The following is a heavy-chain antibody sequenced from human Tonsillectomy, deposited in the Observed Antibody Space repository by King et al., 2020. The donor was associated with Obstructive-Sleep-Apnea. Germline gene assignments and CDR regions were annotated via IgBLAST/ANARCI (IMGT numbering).Heavy chain of an antibody. D-gene: IGHD3-10*01. CDR2: VNHSGSA. CDR3: ARGRYYASGSYYPPDY. CDR1: GGSFSGYY. J-gene: IGHJ4*02. Sequence: VQLQQWGAGLLKPSETLSLTCAVYGGSFSGYYWAWIRQPPGKGLEWVGEVNHSGSANYNPSLKSRVTISVDTSNNQISLKLTSVTAADTAVYYCARGRYYASGSYYPPDYWGQGTLVTVSS. V-gene: IGHV4-34*01.